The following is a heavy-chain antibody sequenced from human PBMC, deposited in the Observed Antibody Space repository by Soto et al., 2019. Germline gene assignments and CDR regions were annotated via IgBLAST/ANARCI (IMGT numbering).Heavy chain of an antibody. CDR2: ISYDGSNK. Sequence: LRLSCAASGFTFSSYGMHWVRQAPGKGLEWVAVISYDGSNKYYADSVKGRFTISRDNSKNTLYLQMNSLRAEDTAVYYCAKDGGYYDILTGYYDWGQGTLVTVSS. J-gene: IGHJ4*02. V-gene: IGHV3-30*18. CDR3: AKDGGYYDILTGYYD. CDR1: GFTFSSYG. D-gene: IGHD3-9*01.